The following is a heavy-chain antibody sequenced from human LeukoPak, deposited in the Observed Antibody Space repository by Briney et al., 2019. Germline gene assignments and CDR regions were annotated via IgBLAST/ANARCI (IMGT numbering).Heavy chain of an antibody. CDR1: GFTFSDYK. CDR2: IMQDENEK. J-gene: IGHJ4*02. D-gene: IGHD2-2*01. Sequence: PGGSLRLSSAAPGFTFSDYKMTWVRQAPGKGLECVATIMQDENEKYYVYSVRGRFTISKDKTKKSLYLQMNSLRVEDTAVYYCARVIVEVPGVSDYCDHWGQGALVTVSS. V-gene: IGHV3-7*05. CDR3: ARVIVEVPGVSDYCDH.